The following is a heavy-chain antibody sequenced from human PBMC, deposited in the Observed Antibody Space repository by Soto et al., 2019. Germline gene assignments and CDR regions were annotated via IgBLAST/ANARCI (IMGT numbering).Heavy chain of an antibody. CDR2: IYYSGST. CDR1: GGSISSYY. V-gene: IGHV4-59*08. Sequence: SETLSLTCTVSGGSISSYYWSWIRQPPGKGLEWIGYIYYSGSTNYNPSLKSRVTISVDTSKNQFSLKLSSVTAADTAVYYCARLADYDILTGTLDYWGQGTLVTVSS. J-gene: IGHJ4*02. D-gene: IGHD3-9*01. CDR3: ARLADYDILTGTLDY.